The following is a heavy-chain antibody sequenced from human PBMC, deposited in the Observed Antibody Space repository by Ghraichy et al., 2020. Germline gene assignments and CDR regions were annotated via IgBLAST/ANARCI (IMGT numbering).Heavy chain of an antibody. CDR1: GFIFSSCT. CDR2: IDSDGIGT. D-gene: IGHD2-15*01. V-gene: IGHV3-23*01. Sequence: GGSLRLSCAASGFIFSSCTMGWVRQAPGKGLEWVARIDSDGIGTYYGDFVKGRFTISRDDPKNPVFLQMNSLRVEDTAVYYCAKGGPAGRLTDYLGQGAPVAVSS. CDR3: AKGGPAGRLTDY. J-gene: IGHJ4*02.